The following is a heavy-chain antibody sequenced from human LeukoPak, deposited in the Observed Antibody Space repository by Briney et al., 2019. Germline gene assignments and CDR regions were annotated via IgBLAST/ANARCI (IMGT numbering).Heavy chain of an antibody. CDR1: GFTFSSYG. Sequence: GRSLRLSCAASGFTFSSYGMHWVRQAPGKGLEWVAVISYDGSNKYYADSVKGRFTISRDNSKNTLYLQMNSLRAEDTAVYYCAKVQRTGYSSGWFYFDYWGQGTLVTVSS. V-gene: IGHV3-30*18. D-gene: IGHD6-19*01. J-gene: IGHJ4*02. CDR2: ISYDGSNK. CDR3: AKVQRTGYSSGWFYFDY.